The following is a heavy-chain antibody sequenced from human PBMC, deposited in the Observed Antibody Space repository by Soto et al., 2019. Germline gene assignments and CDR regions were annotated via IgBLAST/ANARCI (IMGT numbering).Heavy chain of an antibody. D-gene: IGHD6-13*01. CDR1: GGSISSYY. CDR3: ARALSSAAGLYFDF. J-gene: IGHJ4*02. V-gene: IGHV4-4*07. Sequence: TSETLSLTCTVSGGSISSYYWSWIRQPAGKGMEWIGRIHTTDGTNYNPSLKSRVTMSIDTSNNQFSLKLSSLTAADTAVYYCARALSSAAGLYFDFWGQGTLVTVPQ. CDR2: IHTTDGT.